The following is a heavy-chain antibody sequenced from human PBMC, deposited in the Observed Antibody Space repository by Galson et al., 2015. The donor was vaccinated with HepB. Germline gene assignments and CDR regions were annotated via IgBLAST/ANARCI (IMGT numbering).Heavy chain of an antibody. J-gene: IGHJ3*02. CDR1: GFTFSDYY. CDR3: ARAPSYSGSYSYAFDI. CDR2: ISSSSSYT. Sequence: SLRLSCAASGFTFSDYYMSWIRQAPGKGLEWVSYISSSSSYTNYADSVKGRFTISRDNAKNSLYLQMNSLRAEDTAVYYCARAPSYSGSYSYAFDIWGQGTMVTVSS. D-gene: IGHD1-26*01. V-gene: IGHV3-11*06.